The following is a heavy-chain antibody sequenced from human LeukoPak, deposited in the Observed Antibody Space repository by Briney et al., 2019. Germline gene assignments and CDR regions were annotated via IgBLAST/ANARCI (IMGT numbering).Heavy chain of an antibody. Sequence: ASGKVSCKASGYTFTGYYMHWVRQAPGQGLEWMGWINPNSGGTNYAQKFQGRVTMTRDTSISTAYMELSRLRSDDTAVYYCARDAIKDCTNGVCYSDYWGQGTLVTVSS. CDR2: INPNSGGT. CDR1: GYTFTGYY. CDR3: ARDAIKDCTNGVCYSDY. V-gene: IGHV1-2*02. D-gene: IGHD2-8*01. J-gene: IGHJ4*02.